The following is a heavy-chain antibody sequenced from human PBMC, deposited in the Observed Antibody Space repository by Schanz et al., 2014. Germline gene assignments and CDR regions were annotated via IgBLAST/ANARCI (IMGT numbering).Heavy chain of an antibody. D-gene: IGHD6-6*01. V-gene: IGHV3-30*03. CDR3: ARLATSKSRLGDAVDI. J-gene: IGHJ3*02. Sequence: QVQLVESGGGVVQPGRSLRLSCAASGFTFSNFGLHWVRQAPGKGLNWVAVISSDGTNKYYADSVQGRFTLSKDFSQDTLYLQLTSLKPEDPAVYYCARLATSKSRLGDAVDIWGQGTMVTVSS. CDR2: ISSDGTNK. CDR1: GFTFSNFG.